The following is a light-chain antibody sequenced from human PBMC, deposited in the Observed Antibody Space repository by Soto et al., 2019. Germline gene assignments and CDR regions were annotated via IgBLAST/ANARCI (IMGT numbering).Light chain of an antibody. CDR3: QVWDRNNNHVL. Sequence: SYELTQPPSVSVAPGQTAMITCGGDDIGSKSVHWYQQRPGQAPVLVVYDDRDRPSGIPERFSGSNSGSMATLTISRVEAGDEADYYCQVWDRNNNHVLFGGGTKVTVL. CDR2: DDR. CDR1: DIGSKS. V-gene: IGLV3-21*02. J-gene: IGLJ3*02.